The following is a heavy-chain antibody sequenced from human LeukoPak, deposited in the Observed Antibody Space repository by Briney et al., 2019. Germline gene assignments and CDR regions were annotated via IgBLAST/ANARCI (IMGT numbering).Heavy chain of an antibody. CDR1: GYSISSGYY. V-gene: IGHV4-38-2*01. CDR3: ARPPLSGYIFWFDP. Sequence: SETLSLTCAVSGYSISSGYYWGWIRQPPGKGLEWIGSIYHSGSTSYNPSLKSRVTISVDTSKNQFSLKLSSVTAADTAVYYCARPPLSGYIFWFDPWGQRTLVTVSS. J-gene: IGHJ5*02. CDR2: IYHSGST. D-gene: IGHD3-22*01.